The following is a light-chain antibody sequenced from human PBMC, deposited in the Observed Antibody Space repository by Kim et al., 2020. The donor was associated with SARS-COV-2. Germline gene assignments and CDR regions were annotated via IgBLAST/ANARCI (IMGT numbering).Light chain of an antibody. V-gene: IGKV3-15*01. CDR1: QSANSN. J-gene: IGKJ1*01. Sequence: PGERATLSCSASQSANSNLAWYQHKPGQAPRLLIYDASTRATGIPARFSGSGSGTEFTLTISSLQSEDFAVYYCQQYNNWPPRWTFGQGT. CDR3: QQYNNWPPRWT. CDR2: DAS.